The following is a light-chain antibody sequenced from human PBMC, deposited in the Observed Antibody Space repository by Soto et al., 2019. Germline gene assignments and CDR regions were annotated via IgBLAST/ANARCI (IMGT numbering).Light chain of an antibody. CDR1: SSDVGGYNY. Sequence: QSALTQPASVSGSPGQSITISCTGTSSDVGGYNYVSWYQQHPGKVPKLKIYDVSNRPSGVSNRFSGSKSGNTASLTISGLRAEDEADYYCSSYTSSSLFVFGTGTKLTVL. CDR2: DVS. J-gene: IGLJ1*01. CDR3: SSYTSSSLFV. V-gene: IGLV2-14*01.